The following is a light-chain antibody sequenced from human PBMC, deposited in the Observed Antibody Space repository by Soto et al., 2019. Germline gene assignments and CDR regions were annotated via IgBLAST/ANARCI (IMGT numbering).Light chain of an antibody. Sequence: DIQMTQSPSTLSGSVGDRVTITCRASQTISSWLAWYQQKPGKAPKLLIYKASTLESGVQSRFRGSGSGTEFTLTISSLQPDDFATYYCQQYNTYSWTFGQGTKVDIK. CDR2: KAS. CDR3: QQYNTYSWT. V-gene: IGKV1-5*03. CDR1: QTISSW. J-gene: IGKJ1*01.